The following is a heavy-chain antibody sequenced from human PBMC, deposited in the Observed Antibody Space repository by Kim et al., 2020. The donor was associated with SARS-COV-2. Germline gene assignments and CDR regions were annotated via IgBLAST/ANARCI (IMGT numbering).Heavy chain of an antibody. D-gene: IGHD7-27*01. CDR3: ARANNFNY. CDR2: DGREK. Sequence: DGREKYYVDPAKGRFTISRANAKNSLYLEMNSLRDEDTAVYYCARANNFNYWGQGTLVTVS. V-gene: IGHV3-7*03. J-gene: IGHJ4*02.